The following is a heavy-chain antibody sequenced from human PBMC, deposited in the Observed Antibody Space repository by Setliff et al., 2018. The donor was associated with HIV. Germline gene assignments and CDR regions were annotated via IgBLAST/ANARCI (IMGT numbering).Heavy chain of an antibody. CDR1: GFTFSSYG. V-gene: IGHV3-33*01. CDR3: ASDQQWLAQGWGGPHY. J-gene: IGHJ4*02. Sequence: GGSLRLSCAASGFTFSSYGMHWVRQAPGKGLESVAVIWFDGTNKKYGDSVKGRFTISRDNSKNTLYLQMNTLRAEDTAVYYCASDQQWLAQGWGGPHYWGQGTLVSVSP. CDR2: IWFDGTNK. D-gene: IGHD6-19*01.